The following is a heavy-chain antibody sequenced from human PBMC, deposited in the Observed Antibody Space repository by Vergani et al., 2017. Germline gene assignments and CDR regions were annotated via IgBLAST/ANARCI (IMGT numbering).Heavy chain of an antibody. CDR3: VRARVCGGGRCTPNMDV. D-gene: IGHD2-15*01. J-gene: IGHJ6*03. CDR1: NDSVSNTFYY. Sequence: VQLQESGPGLVKPSETLSLTCTVSNDSVSNTFYYWGWIRQTPGKGLEWVGRTRNKANSYTTEYAASVKGRFIVSRDASESSLYLQMNSLQTEDTAVYYCVRARVCGGGRCTPNMDVWGKGTTVTVSS. V-gene: IGHV3-72*01. CDR2: TRNKANSYTT.